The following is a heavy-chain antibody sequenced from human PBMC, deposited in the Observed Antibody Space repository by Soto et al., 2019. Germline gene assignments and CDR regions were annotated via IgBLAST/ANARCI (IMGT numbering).Heavy chain of an antibody. Sequence: SETLSLTCTFSGGSISSYYWSWIRQPPGKGLEWIGYIYYSGSTNYNPSLKSRVTISVDTSKNQFSLKLSSVTAADTAVYYCARDRIDSGSYFRYYYYGMDVWGQGTTVT. V-gene: IGHV4-59*01. J-gene: IGHJ6*02. CDR1: GGSISSYY. CDR3: ARDRIDSGSYFRYYYYGMDV. D-gene: IGHD1-26*01. CDR2: IYYSGST.